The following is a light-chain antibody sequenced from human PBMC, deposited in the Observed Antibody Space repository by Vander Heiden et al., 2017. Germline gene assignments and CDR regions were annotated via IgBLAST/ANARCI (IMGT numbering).Light chain of an antibody. CDR2: DAS. Sequence: DIQMTQSPSSLSASVGDRVTITCQASQDISNYINWYQQKPGKAPKLLIYDASNLETGVPSRFSGSGSGTDFTFTISSLQPEDIATYYCQQYDNLVTFGGGTKVEIK. CDR1: QDISNY. J-gene: IGKJ4*01. CDR3: QQYDNLVT. V-gene: IGKV1-33*01.